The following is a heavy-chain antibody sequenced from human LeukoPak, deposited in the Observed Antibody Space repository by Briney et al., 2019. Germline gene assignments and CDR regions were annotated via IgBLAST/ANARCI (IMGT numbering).Heavy chain of an antibody. CDR2: ISAYNGNT. CDR3: ARGLTGGLDP. D-gene: IGHD3-10*01. CDR1: GYTFTSYG. V-gene: IGHV1-18*01. J-gene: IGHJ5*02. Sequence: ASVKVSCKASGYTFTSYGISWVRQAPGQGLEWMGWISAYNGNTYYSQKFQGRVTITRDTSASTAYMELSSLRSEDTAVYYCARGLTGGLDPWGQGTLVTVSS.